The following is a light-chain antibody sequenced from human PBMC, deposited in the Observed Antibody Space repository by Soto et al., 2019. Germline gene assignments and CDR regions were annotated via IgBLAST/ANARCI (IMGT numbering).Light chain of an antibody. V-gene: IGKV3-20*01. CDR2: GSS. CDR3: QQYGSSPPYT. J-gene: IGKJ2*01. CDR1: QSVSNNY. Sequence: EVVLTQSPGTLSLSPGERATLSCRASQSVSNNYFAWYQQKPGQAPRLLIFGSSDRATGIPDRFSGSGSGTDFTRTISTVEPEDFAVYYCQQYGSSPPYTFGQGTKLEIK.